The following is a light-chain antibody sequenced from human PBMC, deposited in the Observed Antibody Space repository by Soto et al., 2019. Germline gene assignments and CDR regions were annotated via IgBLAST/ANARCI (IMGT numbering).Light chain of an antibody. CDR3: QAWDSTVV. V-gene: IGLV3-1*01. CDR1: QLGDKY. Sequence: SYELTQPPSVSVSPGQTASITCSGDQLGDKYACWYQQKPGQSPVLVIYQDSKRPSGIPERFSGSNAGNTATLTISGTQAMDEADYYCQAWDSTVVFGGGTKVTVL. J-gene: IGLJ2*01. CDR2: QDS.